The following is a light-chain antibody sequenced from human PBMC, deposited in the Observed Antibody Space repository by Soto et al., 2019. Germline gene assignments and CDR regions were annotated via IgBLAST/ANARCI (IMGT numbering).Light chain of an antibody. Sequence: VLPLSPATLSVSPGERATISCRRKDVVSNNLAWYQQRPGQAPRPVISAASTRATGIPARFSGSGSGTEFTLTISNLQSEDFAVYYCQQYTSWPPITFGQGTRLEIK. J-gene: IGKJ5*01. CDR3: QQYTSWPPIT. CDR1: DVVSNN. V-gene: IGKV3D-15*01. CDR2: AAS.